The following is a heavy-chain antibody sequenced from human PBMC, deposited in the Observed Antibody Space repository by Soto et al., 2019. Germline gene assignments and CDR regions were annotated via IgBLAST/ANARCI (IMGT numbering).Heavy chain of an antibody. CDR2: IIPIFGTA. V-gene: IGHV1-69*01. CDR1: GGTFSSYA. D-gene: IGHD6-13*01. Sequence: QVQLVQSGAEVKKPGSSVKVSCNASGGTFSSYAISWVRQSPGQGLEWMGGIIPIFGTANYAQKFQGRVTITADESTSTAYMELSSLRSEDTAVYYCARGERWSFPGWFDPWGQGTLVTVSS. J-gene: IGHJ5*02. CDR3: ARGERWSFPGWFDP.